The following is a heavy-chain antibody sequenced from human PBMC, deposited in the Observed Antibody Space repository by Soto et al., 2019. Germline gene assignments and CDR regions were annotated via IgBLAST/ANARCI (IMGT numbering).Heavy chain of an antibody. Sequence: QVQLVESGGGLVKPGGSLRLSCAASGFTFSVYYMSWIRQAPGKGLEWVSYISGSGSNIYHADSVKGRFTVSRDNARNSLYLQMNSLRVDDTGVYYCARGTGELDYWGQGTLVTVSS. D-gene: IGHD3-16*01. J-gene: IGHJ4*02. V-gene: IGHV3-11*01. CDR1: GFTFSVYY. CDR2: ISGSGSNI. CDR3: ARGTGELDY.